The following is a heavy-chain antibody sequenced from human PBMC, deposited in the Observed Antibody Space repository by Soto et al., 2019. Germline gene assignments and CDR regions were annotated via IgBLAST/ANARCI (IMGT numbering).Heavy chain of an antibody. Sequence: ASVKVSCKTSGYTFTNYDIHWVRQAPGQGLEWMGWISAYNGNTKYAQKLQGRVTMTTDTSTSTAYMELRSLRSEDTAVYYCATDIAAADYWGQGTLVTV. CDR3: ATDIAAADY. CDR2: ISAYNGNT. D-gene: IGHD6-13*01. CDR1: GYTFTNYD. V-gene: IGHV1-18*01. J-gene: IGHJ4*02.